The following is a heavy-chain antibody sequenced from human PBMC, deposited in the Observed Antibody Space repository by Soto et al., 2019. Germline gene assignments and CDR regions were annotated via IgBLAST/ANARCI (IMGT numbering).Heavy chain of an antibody. CDR2: IIPMFGTA. D-gene: IGHD4-4*01. V-gene: IGHV1-69*13. CDR1: GGTFSSYS. Sequence: ASVKVSCKASGGTFSSYSISWVRQAPGQGLEWMGGIIPMFGTANYAQEFQGRVTITADESTSTAYMELSSLRSEDTAVYYCARDQLVTRYYYYGMDVWGQGTTVTVSS. CDR3: ARDQLVTRYYYYGMDV. J-gene: IGHJ6*02.